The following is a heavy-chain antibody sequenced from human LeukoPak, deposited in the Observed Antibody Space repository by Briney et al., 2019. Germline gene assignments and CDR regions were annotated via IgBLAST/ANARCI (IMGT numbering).Heavy chain of an antibody. CDR3: ARDTALIITPGGPDY. CDR1: GYIFASYG. J-gene: IGHJ4*02. V-gene: IGHV1-18*01. CDR2: ISAYNGDT. D-gene: IGHD3-10*01. Sequence: ASVKVSCKASGYIFASYGTSWVRQAPGQGLEWMGWISAYNGDTKYAQNLQGRVTLTTDTSTGTAYMELRSLTSDDTALYYCARDTALIITPGGPDYWGRGTLITVSS.